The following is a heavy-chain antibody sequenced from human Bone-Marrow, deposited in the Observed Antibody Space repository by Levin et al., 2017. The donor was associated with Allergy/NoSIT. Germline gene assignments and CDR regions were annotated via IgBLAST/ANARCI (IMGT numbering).Heavy chain of an antibody. CDR2: ILSDGRHE. CDR1: GFFFDAQG. J-gene: IGHJ4*02. Sequence: GGSLRLSCVASGFFFDAQGLHWVRQAPGKGLEWVAAILSDGRHEYYAGSVKGRFSVSRDNSRNTLYLDMNSLTVDDTAVYFCAKDRHSSVRAPIESWGRGTLVTVFS. D-gene: IGHD6-19*01. V-gene: IGHV3-30*18. CDR3: AKDRHSSVRAPIES.